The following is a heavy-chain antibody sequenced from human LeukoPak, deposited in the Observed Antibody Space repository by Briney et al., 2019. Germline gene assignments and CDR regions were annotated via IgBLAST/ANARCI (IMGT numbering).Heavy chain of an antibody. CDR3: ASSPGLARGYYYMDV. CDR2: INPSGGST. D-gene: IGHD3-3*02. CDR1: GYTFTSYY. J-gene: IGHJ6*03. Sequence: ASVKVSCKASGYTFTSYYMHWVRQAPGQGLEWMGIINPSGGSTSYAQKFQGRVTMTRDTSTSTVYMELSSLRSEDTAVYYCASSPGLARGYYYMDVWGKGTTVTVSS. V-gene: IGHV1-46*01.